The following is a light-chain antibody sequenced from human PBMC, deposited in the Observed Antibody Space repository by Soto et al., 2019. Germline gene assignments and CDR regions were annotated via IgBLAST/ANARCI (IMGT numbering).Light chain of an antibody. V-gene: IGLV2-14*01. Sequence: QPVLTQPASVSGSPGQSIIISCTGTSSDVGGYNYVSWYQQHPGKAPKLMIYDVTSRPSGVSNRFSGSKSGNTASLTISGLQAEDEANYYCSSYTSSSTLVFGGGTKVTVL. CDR1: SSDVGGYNY. CDR3: SSYTSSSTLV. J-gene: IGLJ2*01. CDR2: DVT.